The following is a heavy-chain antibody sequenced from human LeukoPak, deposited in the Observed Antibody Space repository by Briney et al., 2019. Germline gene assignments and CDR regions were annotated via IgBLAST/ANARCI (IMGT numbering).Heavy chain of an antibody. Sequence: PSEXLSLTCTVSGGSISSYYWSWIRQPPGKGLEWIGYIHYSGSTNYNPSLTSRVTISVDTSKNQFSLKLSSVTAADTAVYYCARQDSSGDYPFQHWGQGTLVTVSS. J-gene: IGHJ1*01. CDR3: ARQDSSGDYPFQH. CDR2: IHYSGST. D-gene: IGHD3-22*01. CDR1: GGSISSYY. V-gene: IGHV4-59*01.